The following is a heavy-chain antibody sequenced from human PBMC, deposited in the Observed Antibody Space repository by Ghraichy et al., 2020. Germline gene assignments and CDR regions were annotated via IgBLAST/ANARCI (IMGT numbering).Heavy chain of an antibody. CDR2: INHSGST. CDR3: ARGEMRYNWNYGGKYYFDY. Sequence: ETLSLTCAVYGGSFSGYYWSWIRQPPGKGLEWIGEINHSGSTNYNPSLKSRVTISVDTSKNQFSLKLSSVTAADTAVYYCARGEMRYNWNYGGKYYFDYWGQGTLVTVSS. D-gene: IGHD1-7*01. V-gene: IGHV4-34*01. J-gene: IGHJ4*02. CDR1: GGSFSGYY.